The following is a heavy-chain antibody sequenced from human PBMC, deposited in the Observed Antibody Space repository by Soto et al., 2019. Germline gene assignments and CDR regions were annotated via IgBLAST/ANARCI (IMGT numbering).Heavy chain of an antibody. D-gene: IGHD6-13*01. CDR3: ARDESSSMYYFAY. Sequence: EVQLLESGGGLVQPGGFLRLSCAASGFTFSSKSMSWVRQPPGKGLEWVSGISGSGGSTYYADSVKGRFTISRDNSKNTLFLQMNSPRAEDTAVYYCARDESSSMYYFAYWGQGTLVTVSS. CDR1: GFTFSSKS. J-gene: IGHJ4*02. V-gene: IGHV3-23*01. CDR2: ISGSGGST.